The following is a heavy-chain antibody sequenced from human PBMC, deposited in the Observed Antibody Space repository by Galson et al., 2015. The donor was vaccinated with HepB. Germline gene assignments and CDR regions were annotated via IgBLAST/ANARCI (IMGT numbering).Heavy chain of an antibody. Sequence: SVKVSCKASGYTFTSYGISYVRQAPGQGLEWVGWINPYNGNTTYAQKFQGRVTMTTDTSTSTAYMELRSLRSDDTAVYYCARGPWFGELTGILVLQHWGQGTLITVSS. CDR1: GYTFTSYG. D-gene: IGHD3-10*01. CDR2: INPYNGNT. CDR3: ARGPWFGELTGILVLQH. J-gene: IGHJ1*01. V-gene: IGHV1-18*04.